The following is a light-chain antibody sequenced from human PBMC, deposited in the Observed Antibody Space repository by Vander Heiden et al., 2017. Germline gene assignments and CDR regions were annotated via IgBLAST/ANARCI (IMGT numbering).Light chain of an antibody. Sequence: DFVMTQSPDSLSVSLRERATINCKSSATLLPASHNKYCSASHQQKHGQTPKLLRYLASTRESGVPGRFGGSGCGTDFTLTIISLQAEDVAVYSCQQYYKPPPMFTFGPGTRVDIK. CDR1: ATLLPASHNKYC. J-gene: IGKJ3*01. CDR2: LAS. CDR3: QQYYKPPPMFT. V-gene: IGKV4-1*01.